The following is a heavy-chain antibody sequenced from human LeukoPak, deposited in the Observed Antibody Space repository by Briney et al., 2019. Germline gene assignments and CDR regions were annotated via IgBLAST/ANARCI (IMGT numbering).Heavy chain of an antibody. D-gene: IGHD1-1*01. Sequence: GGSLRLSCAASGFTFSGSAMHWVRQASGKGLEWVGRIRSKANSYATAYAASVKGRFTISRDDSKNTAYLQMNSLKTEDTAVYYCTSMVQLERALHFDYWGQGTLVTVSS. J-gene: IGHJ4*02. CDR3: TSMVQLERALHFDY. CDR2: IRSKANSYAT. V-gene: IGHV3-73*01. CDR1: GFTFSGSA.